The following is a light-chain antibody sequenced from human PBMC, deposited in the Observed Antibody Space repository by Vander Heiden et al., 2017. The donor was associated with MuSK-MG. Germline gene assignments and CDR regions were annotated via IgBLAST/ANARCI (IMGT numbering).Light chain of an antibody. CDR2: DSS. V-gene: IGKV3-11*01. CDR1: QSVSSY. Sequence: VLTQSPVTLSLSPGERATLSCRASQSVSSYLAWYQQKPGQAPRLLIYDSSTRATGIPARFSGSGSGTDFTLTISSLEPEDFAVYYCQQRSDSLTFGQGTRLEIK. J-gene: IGKJ5*01. CDR3: QQRSDSLT.